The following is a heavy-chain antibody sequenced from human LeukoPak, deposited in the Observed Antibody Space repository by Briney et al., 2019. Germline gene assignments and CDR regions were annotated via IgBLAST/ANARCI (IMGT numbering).Heavy chain of an antibody. CDR3: ARVAVYGIVYFDY. D-gene: IGHD1-26*01. Sequence: GASVKVSCKASGYTFTSYAMHWVRQAPGQRLEWMGWINAGNGNTKYSQKFQGRVTITRDISASTAYMELSSLRSEDTAVYYCARVAVYGIVYFDYWGQGTLVTVSS. J-gene: IGHJ4*02. V-gene: IGHV1-3*01. CDR2: INAGNGNT. CDR1: GYTFTSYA.